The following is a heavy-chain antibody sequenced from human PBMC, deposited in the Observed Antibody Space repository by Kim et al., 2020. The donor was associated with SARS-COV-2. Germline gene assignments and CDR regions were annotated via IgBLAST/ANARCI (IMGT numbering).Heavy chain of an antibody. CDR2: INDAGTSR. CDR3: VRDRGIPCHDWYLDL. D-gene: IGHD1-26*01. Sequence: GGSLRLSCAASGFTFTTYFMHWVRQAPGKGPVWLSRINDAGTSRSYAESVKGRFTISRDNAQNTLYLQMNSLRVEDTAVYQCVRDRGIPCHDWYLDLWGRGTLVTVSS. J-gene: IGHJ2*01. CDR1: GFTFTTYF. V-gene: IGHV3-74*01.